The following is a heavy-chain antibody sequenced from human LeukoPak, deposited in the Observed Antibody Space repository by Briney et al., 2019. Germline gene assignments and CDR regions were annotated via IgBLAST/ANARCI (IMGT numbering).Heavy chain of an antibody. D-gene: IGHD6-6*01. V-gene: IGHV3-21*01. CDR2: ISSSSSYI. Sequence: GGSLRLSCAASGFTFSSYSMNWVRQAPGKGLEWVSSISSSSSYIYYGDSVKGRFTISRDNAKNSLYLQMNSLRAEDTAVYYCARDSSIAAHSFDYWGQGTLVTVSS. CDR1: GFTFSSYS. CDR3: ARDSSIAAHSFDY. J-gene: IGHJ4*02.